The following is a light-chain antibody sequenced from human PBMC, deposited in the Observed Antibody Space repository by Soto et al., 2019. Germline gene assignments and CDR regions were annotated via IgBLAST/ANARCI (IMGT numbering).Light chain of an antibody. J-gene: IGKJ1*01. CDR1: QSVRSN. CDR2: GAS. CDR3: QQYNNWPRT. Sequence: EIVMTQSPATLSVSPGERATLSCRAGQSVRSNLAWYQQTPGQAPRLLIYGASTRATGIPARFSGSGSGTEFTLTISSLQSEDFAVYYCQQYNNWPRTFGQGTKVEIK. V-gene: IGKV3-15*01.